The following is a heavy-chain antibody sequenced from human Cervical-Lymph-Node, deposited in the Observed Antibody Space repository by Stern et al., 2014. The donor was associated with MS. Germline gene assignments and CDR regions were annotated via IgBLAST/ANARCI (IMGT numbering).Heavy chain of an antibody. V-gene: IGHV3-30*18. CDR3: AKETEYYGLDV. Sequence: VQLVESGGGEVQPWRSLRLSCAASGFTFSIYGMHWVRQAPGQGLEGVAIISYDGKNKYYADSVKGRFTISRDNSKKTLYLQMNSLRAEDTAVYHCAKETEYYGLDVWGQGTTVTVS. D-gene: IGHD1-14*01. CDR2: ISYDGKNK. CDR1: GFTFSIYG. J-gene: IGHJ6*02.